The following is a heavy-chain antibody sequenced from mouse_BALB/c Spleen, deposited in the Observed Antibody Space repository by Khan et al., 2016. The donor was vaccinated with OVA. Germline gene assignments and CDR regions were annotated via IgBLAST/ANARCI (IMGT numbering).Heavy chain of an antibody. J-gene: IGHJ1*01. D-gene: IGHD2-2*01. CDR3: ASGYGYGWYFDV. CDR2: INTHSGVP. Sequence: QIQLVQSGPELKKPGETVRIPCKASGYTFTTAGMQWVQKMPGKGLKWIGWINTHSGVPKYAEDFKGRFAFSLETSASTAYLQITNLKNEDTATYFCASGYGYGWYFDVWGAGTTVTVSS. V-gene: IGHV9-4*02. CDR1: GYTFTTAG.